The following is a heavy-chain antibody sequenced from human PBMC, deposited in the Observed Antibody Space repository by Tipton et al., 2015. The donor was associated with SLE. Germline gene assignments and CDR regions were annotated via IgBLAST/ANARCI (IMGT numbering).Heavy chain of an antibody. CDR2: LYYTGTT. D-gene: IGHD1-26*01. CDR3: ARLYGSSIDY. Sequence: LRLSCTVSGGSITSSSYHWAWIRQPPGKGLEWIGSLYYTGTTYYNPSLKSQVTISVDTSTNQFSLKLNSVTAADTAVYYCARLYGSSIDYWGQGTLVTVSS. V-gene: IGHV4-39*07. J-gene: IGHJ4*02. CDR1: GGSITSSSYH.